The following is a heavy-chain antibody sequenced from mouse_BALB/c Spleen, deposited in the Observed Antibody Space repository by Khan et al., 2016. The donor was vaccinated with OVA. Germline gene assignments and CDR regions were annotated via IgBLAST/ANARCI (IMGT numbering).Heavy chain of an antibody. J-gene: IGHJ4*01. Sequence: QIQLVQSGPELKKPGETVKISCKASGYTFTNNGMNWVKQNPGKGLKWMGWINTYTGEPTYVDDFKGRFAFSLETSATTAYLQINNLKTEDTATYFCARVGYAETMDYWGQGTSVTVSS. CDR1: GYTFTNNG. CDR3: ARVGYAETMDY. D-gene: IGHD2-14*01. V-gene: IGHV9-3-1*01. CDR2: INTYTGEP.